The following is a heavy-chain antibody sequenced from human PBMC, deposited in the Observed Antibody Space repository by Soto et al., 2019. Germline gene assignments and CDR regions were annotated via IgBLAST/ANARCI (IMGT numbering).Heavy chain of an antibody. CDR1: GFSLSTSGVG. V-gene: IGHV2-5*02. D-gene: IGHD2-15*01. CDR2: IYWDDDK. CDR3: AHRVVAGITYYFDS. J-gene: IGHJ4*02. Sequence: QITLKESGPTLVKPTQTLTLTCTFSGFSLSTSGVGVGWIRQPPGTALEWLTFIYWDDDKRNSPFLKSRLTITKDTSKNQVVLTMTNMDPVDTATYYGAHRVVAGITYYFDSWGQGTLVTVSS.